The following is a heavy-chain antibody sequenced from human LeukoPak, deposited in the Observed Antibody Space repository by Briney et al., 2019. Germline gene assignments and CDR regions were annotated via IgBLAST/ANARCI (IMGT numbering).Heavy chain of an antibody. J-gene: IGHJ4*02. D-gene: IGHD6-13*01. CDR2: ISSSGEST. Sequence: PGGSLRLSCTASGFSFTSAAMSWVRQAPGKGLEWVSLISSSGESTYYSDSVKGRFSISRDDSKNTLYLQMDSLRVEDTAVYYCGKDTQLTYWGQGILVTVSS. CDR1: GFSFTSAA. V-gene: IGHV3-23*01. CDR3: GKDTQLTY.